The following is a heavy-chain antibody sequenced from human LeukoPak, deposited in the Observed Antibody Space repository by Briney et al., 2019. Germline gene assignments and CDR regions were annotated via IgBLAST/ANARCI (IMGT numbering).Heavy chain of an antibody. J-gene: IGHJ6*03. CDR3: ARLTLYYYYMDV. CDR2: IKQDGSEK. CDR1: GFTFSSYG. V-gene: IGHV3-7*01. Sequence: GGSLRLSCAASGFTFSSYGMHWVRQAPGKGLEWVANIKQDGSEKYYVDSVKGRFTISRDNAKNSLYLQMNSLRAEDTAVYYCARLTLYYYYMDVWGKGTTVTVSS.